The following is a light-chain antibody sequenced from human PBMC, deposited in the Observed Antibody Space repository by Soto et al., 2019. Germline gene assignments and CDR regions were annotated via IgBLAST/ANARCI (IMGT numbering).Light chain of an antibody. CDR2: EVT. Sequence: QSVLAQPASVSGSPGQSITISCTGGSSDIGGYNYVSWYQQHPGRAPRLLILEVTNRPSGVPDRFSGSKSGNTASLIIRGLQAEDEAYYFCSSYSSKTPPYVFGTWTKLTVL. V-gene: IGLV2-14*01. CDR3: SSYSSKTPPYV. J-gene: IGLJ1*01. CDR1: SSDIGGYNY.